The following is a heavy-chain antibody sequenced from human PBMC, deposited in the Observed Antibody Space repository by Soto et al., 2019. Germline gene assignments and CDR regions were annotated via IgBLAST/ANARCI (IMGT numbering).Heavy chain of an antibody. CDR1: DDSINSDKYY. J-gene: IGHJ6*03. CDR2: IYYRGNA. V-gene: IGHV4-39*07. Sequence: SETLSLTCSVSDDSINSDKYYWGWIRQPPGKGLEWIGSIYYRGNAYCNTSLQNRVTISLNKSKNQLSLKLNSVTAADTAVYFCSRGPSNYVPPAYYYYYMDVWGKGTTVTVSS. CDR3: SRGPSNYVPPAYYYYYMDV. D-gene: IGHD4-4*01.